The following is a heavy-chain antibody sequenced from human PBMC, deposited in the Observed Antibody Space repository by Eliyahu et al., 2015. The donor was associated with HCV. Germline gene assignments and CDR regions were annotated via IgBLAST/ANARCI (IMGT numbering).Heavy chain of an antibody. D-gene: IGHD5-12*01. CDR3: AKDASGYVHYYYGMDV. Sequence: EVQLVESGGGLVQPGRSLRXSCAAXGXTFDDYAMXWVRQAXGKGLEWVSGIXWNSGSIGYADSVKGRFTISRDNAKNSLYLQMNSLRAEDTALYYCAKDASGYVHYYYGMDVWGQGTTVTVSS. V-gene: IGHV3-9*01. CDR1: GXTFDDYA. CDR2: IXWNSGSI. J-gene: IGHJ6*02.